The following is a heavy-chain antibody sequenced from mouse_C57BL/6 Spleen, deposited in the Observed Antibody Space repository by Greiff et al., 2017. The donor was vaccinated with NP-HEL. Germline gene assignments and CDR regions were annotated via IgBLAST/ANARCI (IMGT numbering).Heavy chain of an antibody. CDR2: INPNNGGT. Sequence: EVKLQESGPELVEPGASVKIPCKASGYTFTDYNMDWVKQSHGKSLEWIGDINPNNGGTIYNQKFKGKATLTVDKSSSTAYMELRSLTSEDTAVYYCATSAYNAMDYWGQGTSVTVSS. CDR1: GYTFTDYN. CDR3: ATSAYNAMDY. V-gene: IGHV1-18*01. J-gene: IGHJ4*01.